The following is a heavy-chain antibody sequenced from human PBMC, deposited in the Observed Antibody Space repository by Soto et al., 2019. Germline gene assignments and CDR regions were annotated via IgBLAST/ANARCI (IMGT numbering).Heavy chain of an antibody. J-gene: IGHJ4*02. Sequence: PGGSLRLSCAASGFIFSDYYMSWIRQAPGKGLEWLSYISSSSSDTNYADSVKGRFSISRDNAKSTLYLQMDSLRVEDTAVYYCARDIERVGATRYFDHWGQGTRVTVSS. CDR1: GFIFSDYY. V-gene: IGHV3-11*05. D-gene: IGHD1-26*01. CDR3: ARDIERVGATRYFDH. CDR2: ISSSSSDT.